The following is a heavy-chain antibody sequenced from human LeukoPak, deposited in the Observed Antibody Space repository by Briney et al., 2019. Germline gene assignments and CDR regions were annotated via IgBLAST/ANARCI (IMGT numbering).Heavy chain of an antibody. D-gene: IGHD5-18*01. Sequence: PSETLSLTCTVSGGSISSYYWSWIRQPPGKGLEWIGYIYYSGSTNYNPSLKSRVTISVDTSKDQFSLKLSSVTAADTAVYYCARVPDTTSNWFVPWGQGTLVTVSS. V-gene: IGHV4-59*01. J-gene: IGHJ5*02. CDR2: IYYSGST. CDR3: ARVPDTTSNWFVP. CDR1: GGSISSYY.